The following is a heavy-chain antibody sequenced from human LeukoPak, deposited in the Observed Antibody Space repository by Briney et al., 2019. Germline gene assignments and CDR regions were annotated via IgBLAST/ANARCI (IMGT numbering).Heavy chain of an antibody. CDR2: ISSSSSYT. CDR3: AREGDIAALDY. V-gene: IGHV3-11*06. Sequence: GGSLRLSCAASGFTFSDYYMSWIRQAPGKGLEWVSYISSSSSYTNYADSVKGRFTISRDNAKNSLYLQMNSLRAEDTAVYYCAREGDIAALDYWGQGTLVTVSS. D-gene: IGHD6-6*01. CDR1: GFTFSDYY. J-gene: IGHJ4*02.